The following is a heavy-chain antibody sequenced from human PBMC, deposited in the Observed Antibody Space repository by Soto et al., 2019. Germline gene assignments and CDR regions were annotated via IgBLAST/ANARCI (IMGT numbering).Heavy chain of an antibody. D-gene: IGHD6-13*01. Sequence: GGSLRLSCAASGFTFSNAWMNWVRQAPGKGLEWVGRIKSKTDGGTTDYAAPVKGRFTISRDDSKNTLYLQMNSLKTEDTAVYYCTTCPAGNYYYYGMDVWGQGTTVTVS. CDR3: TTCPAGNYYYYGMDV. CDR2: IKSKTDGGTT. J-gene: IGHJ6*02. CDR1: GFTFSNAW. V-gene: IGHV3-15*07.